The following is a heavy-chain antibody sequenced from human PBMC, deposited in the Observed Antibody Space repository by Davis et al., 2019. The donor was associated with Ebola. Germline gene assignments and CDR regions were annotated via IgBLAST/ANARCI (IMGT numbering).Heavy chain of an antibody. Sequence: ASVKVSCKASGYTFTGYYMHWVRQAPGQGLEWMGWINPNSGGTNYAQKFQGWVTMTRDTSISTAYMELSRLRSDDTAVYYCARARPSYYYDSSGYLDYWGQGTLVTVSS. CDR1: GYTFTGYY. J-gene: IGHJ4*02. CDR3: ARARPSYYYDSSGYLDY. V-gene: IGHV1-2*04. CDR2: INPNSGGT. D-gene: IGHD3-22*01.